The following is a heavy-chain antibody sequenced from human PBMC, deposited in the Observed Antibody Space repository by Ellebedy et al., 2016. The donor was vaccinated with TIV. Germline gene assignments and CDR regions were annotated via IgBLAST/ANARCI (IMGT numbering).Heavy chain of an antibody. CDR2: ISGNAVDT. V-gene: IGHV3-64*01. Sequence: GESLKISCAASGFTFTNYAMNWVRQAPGKGLEFVAAISGNAVDTYYGNSVKGRFTISRDNSKNTLYLQMGSLRPEDLAVYYCARDLDGDPNCYFDFWGRGTLVTVSS. CDR1: GFTFTNYA. D-gene: IGHD4-17*01. J-gene: IGHJ2*01. CDR3: ARDLDGDPNCYFDF.